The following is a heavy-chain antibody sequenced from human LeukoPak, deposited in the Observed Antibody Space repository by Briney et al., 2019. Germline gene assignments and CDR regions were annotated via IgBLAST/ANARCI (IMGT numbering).Heavy chain of an antibody. D-gene: IGHD6-19*01. V-gene: IGHV1-2*03. CDR2: INPNSGGT. CDR3: ARDSPAISSGWYDY. J-gene: IGHJ4*02. Sequence: LAASVKVSCKASGYTFTGYYMHWVRQAPGQGLEWMGWINPNSGGTNYAQKFQGRVTMTRDTSISTAYMELSRLRSDDTAVYYCARDSPAISSGWYDYWGQGTLVTVSS. CDR1: GYTFTGYY.